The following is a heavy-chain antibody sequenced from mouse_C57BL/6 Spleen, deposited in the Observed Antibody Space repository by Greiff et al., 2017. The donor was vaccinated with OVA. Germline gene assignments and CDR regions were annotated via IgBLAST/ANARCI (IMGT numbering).Heavy chain of an antibody. D-gene: IGHD1-1*01. CDR2: ISSGGDYI. J-gene: IGHJ1*03. V-gene: IGHV5-9-1*02. CDR1: GFTFSSYA. CDR3: TRDPYGSSYSYFDV. Sequence: EVQLVESGEGLVKPGGSLKLSCAASGFTFSSYAMSWVRQTPEKRLEWVAYISSGGDYIYYADTVKGRFTISRANARNTLYLQMSSLKSEDTAMYYCTRDPYGSSYSYFDVWGTGTTVTVSS.